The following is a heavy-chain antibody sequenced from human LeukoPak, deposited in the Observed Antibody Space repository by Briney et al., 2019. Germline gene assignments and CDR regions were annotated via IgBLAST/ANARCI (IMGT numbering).Heavy chain of an antibody. CDR1: GYTFTGYY. CDR2: INPNSGGT. Sequence: ASVKVSCKASGYTFTGYYMHWVRQAPGQGLEWMGWINPNSGGTNYAQKFQGRVTMTRDMSISTAYMELSRLRSDDTAVYYCARVTNSGWYYFDYWGQGTLVTVAS. J-gene: IGHJ4*02. D-gene: IGHD6-19*01. V-gene: IGHV1-2*02. CDR3: ARVTNSGWYYFDY.